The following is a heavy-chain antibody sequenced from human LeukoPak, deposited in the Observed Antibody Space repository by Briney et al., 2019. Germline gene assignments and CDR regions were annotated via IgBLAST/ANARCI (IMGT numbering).Heavy chain of an antibody. V-gene: IGHV3-53*01. CDR1: GFIVTSNY. CDR3: AKDLRDGYPFDY. J-gene: IGHJ4*02. Sequence: PGGSLRLSCAASGFIVTSNYMNWVRQAPGKGLEWVSVIYSSGSTYYADSVKGRFTISRDNSKNTLYLQMNSLRAEDTAIYYCAKDLRDGYPFDYWGQGTLVTVSS. CDR2: IYSSGST. D-gene: IGHD5-24*01.